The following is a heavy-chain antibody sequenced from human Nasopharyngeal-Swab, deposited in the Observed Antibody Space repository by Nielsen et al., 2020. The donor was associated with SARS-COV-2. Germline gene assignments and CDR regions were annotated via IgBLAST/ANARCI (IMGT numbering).Heavy chain of an antibody. D-gene: IGHD4-17*01. CDR3: ARDVTTVTTPYFDY. J-gene: IGHJ4*02. CDR2: ISAYNGNT. V-gene: IGHV1-18*01. CDR1: GYTFINYG. Sequence: ASVKVSCKASGYTFINYGISWGRQDPGQGLEWMGWISAYNGNTNYAQKLQGRVTMTTDTSTSTAYMELRSLRSDDTAVYYCARDVTTVTTPYFDYWGQGTLVTVSS.